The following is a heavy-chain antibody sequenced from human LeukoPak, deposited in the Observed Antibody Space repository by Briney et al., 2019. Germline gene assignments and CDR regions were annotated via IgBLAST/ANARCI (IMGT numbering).Heavy chain of an antibody. CDR3: ASSFYCSSTNCYGNWFDP. J-gene: IGHJ5*02. CDR2: IYYSGST. CDR1: GGSISSGDYY. Sequence: SETLSLTCTVSGGSISSGDYYWSWIRQPPGKGLEWIGYIYYSGSTYYNPSLKSRVTISVDTSKNQFSLKLSSVTAADTAVYYCASSFYCSSTNCYGNWFDPWGQGTLVTVSS. D-gene: IGHD2-2*01. V-gene: IGHV4-30-4*01.